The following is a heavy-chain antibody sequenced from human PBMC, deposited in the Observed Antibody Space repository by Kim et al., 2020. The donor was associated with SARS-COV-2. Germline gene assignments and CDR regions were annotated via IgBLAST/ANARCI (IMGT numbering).Heavy chain of an antibody. V-gene: IGHV1-69*06. CDR3: ARPRGYSGYDYARYPYYFDY. CDR2: IIPIFGTA. Sequence: SVKVSCKASGGTFSSYAISWVRQAPGQGLEWMGGIIPIFGTANYAQKFQGRVTITADKSTSTAYMELSSLRSEDTAVYYCARPRGYSGYDYARYPYYFDYWGQGTLVTVSS. CDR1: GGTFSSYA. D-gene: IGHD5-12*01. J-gene: IGHJ4*02.